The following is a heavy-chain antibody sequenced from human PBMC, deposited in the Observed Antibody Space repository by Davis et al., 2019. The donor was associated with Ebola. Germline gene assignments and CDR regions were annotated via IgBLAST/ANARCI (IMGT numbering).Heavy chain of an antibody. CDR3: VRGGPLSMLQGVL. Sequence: HTSETLSHTCTVSGGSLRSSNWWSWVRQAPGKGLVWVARINSDGTNARYADFVNGRFTISRDNAKNTLYLQMTSLRVDDTAVYYCVRGGPLSMLQGVLWGQGILVPVSS. V-gene: IGHV3-74*01. J-gene: IGHJ4*02. CDR1: GGSLRSSNW. CDR2: INSDGTNA. D-gene: IGHD3-10*01.